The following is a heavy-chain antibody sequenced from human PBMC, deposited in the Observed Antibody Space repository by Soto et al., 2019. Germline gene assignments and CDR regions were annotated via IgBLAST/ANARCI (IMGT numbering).Heavy chain of an antibody. V-gene: IGHV3-7*01. J-gene: IGHJ4*02. Sequence: EVQLVESGGGLVQPGGSLRLSCAASGFTFSRYWMSWVRQAPGKGLEWVANIKQDGSEKYYVESGKGRFTISRDNAKNSLYLQMNSLRAEDTAVYYCARDAGLSYYYDSSGSNFDYWGQGTLVTVSS. CDR3: ARDAGLSYYYDSSGSNFDY. CDR2: IKQDGSEK. D-gene: IGHD3-22*01. CDR1: GFTFSRYW.